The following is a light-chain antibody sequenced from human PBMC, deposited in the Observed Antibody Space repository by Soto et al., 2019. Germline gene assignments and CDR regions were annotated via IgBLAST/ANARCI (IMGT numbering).Light chain of an antibody. CDR1: SSDVGSYNL. CDR2: EVS. Sequence: QSVLTQPASVSGSPGQSITISCTGTSSDVGSYNLVSWYQQHPGKAPKLMIYEVSKRPSGVFNRFSGSKSGNTASLTISGLQLEDEADYHCCSYAGSSSLVFGTGPKLTAL. V-gene: IGLV2-23*02. J-gene: IGLJ1*01. CDR3: CSYAGSSSLV.